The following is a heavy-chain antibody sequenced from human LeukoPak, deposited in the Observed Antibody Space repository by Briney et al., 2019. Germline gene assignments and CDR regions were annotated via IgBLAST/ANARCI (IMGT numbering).Heavy chain of an antibody. D-gene: IGHD3-22*01. CDR2: IWYDGSNK. V-gene: IGHV3-33*01. CDR3: ARGGGDYYDSSGYYRRFDF. CDR1: GFTFSSYG. Sequence: GGSLRLSCAASGFTFSSYGMPWVRQAPGKGLEWVAVIWYDGSNKYYADSVKGRFTISRDNSKNTLYLQMNSLRAEDTAVYYCARGGGDYYDSSGYYRRFDFWGQGTLVTVSS. J-gene: IGHJ4*02.